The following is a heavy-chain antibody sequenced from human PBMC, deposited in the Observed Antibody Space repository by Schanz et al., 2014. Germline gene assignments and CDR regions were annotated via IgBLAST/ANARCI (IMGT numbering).Heavy chain of an antibody. CDR2: INPNSGGT. J-gene: IGHJ3*01. V-gene: IGHV1-2*02. CDR3: ARGSCTASGCYDAFDL. D-gene: IGHD2-2*01. CDR1: GYTFTGYY. Sequence: QVQLVQSGAEVKKPGASVKVSCKASGYTFTGYYMHWVRQAPGQGLEWMGWINPNSGGTNYAQKFQGRVTMTRDTSISTAYMELSRLRSDDTAVYYCARGSCTASGCYDAFDLWGQGTLVTVSS.